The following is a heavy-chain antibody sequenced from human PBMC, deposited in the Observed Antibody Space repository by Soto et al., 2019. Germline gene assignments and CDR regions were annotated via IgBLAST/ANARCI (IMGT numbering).Heavy chain of an antibody. CDR2: IYWDEHK. J-gene: IGHJ4*02. CDR1: GLSLTTSGVG. D-gene: IGHD6-19*01. CDR3: AHRQTAVAGAFDF. Sequence: QITLKESGPTVVKPTQTLTLTCTLSGLSLTTSGVGVGWIRQPPGVALEWLALIYWDEHKRYSTYMRSRLTITRDTAKHHVVLTMTNMDPVDTATYYCAHRQTAVAGAFDFWGQGTLVSVSS. V-gene: IGHV2-5*02.